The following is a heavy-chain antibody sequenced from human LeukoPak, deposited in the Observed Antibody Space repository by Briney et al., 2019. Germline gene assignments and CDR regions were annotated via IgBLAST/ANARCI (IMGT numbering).Heavy chain of an antibody. CDR3: AREGDGTTSSLYFDY. CDR2: INAGNGNT. D-gene: IGHD2/OR15-2a*01. V-gene: IGHV1-3*01. CDR1: GYTFTSYA. J-gene: IGHJ4*02. Sequence: ASVKVSCKASGYTFTSYAMHWVRQAPGQRLEWMGWINAGNGNTKYSQKFQGRVTITRDTSASTAYMELSSLRSEDTAVYYCAREGDGTTSSLYFDYWGQGTLVTVS.